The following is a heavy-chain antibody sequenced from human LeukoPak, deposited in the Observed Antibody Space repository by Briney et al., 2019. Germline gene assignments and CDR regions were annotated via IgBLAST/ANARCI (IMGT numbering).Heavy chain of an antibody. Sequence: GGSLRLSCAASGFTFSSYGMHWVRQAPGKGLEWVAVISYDGSNKYYADSVKGRFTISRDNSKNTLYLQMNSLRAEDTAVYYCASYSSSRGDIEYWGQGTLVTVSS. CDR3: ASYSSSRGDIEY. V-gene: IGHV3-30*03. CDR2: ISYDGSNK. D-gene: IGHD3-10*01. CDR1: GFTFSSYG. J-gene: IGHJ4*02.